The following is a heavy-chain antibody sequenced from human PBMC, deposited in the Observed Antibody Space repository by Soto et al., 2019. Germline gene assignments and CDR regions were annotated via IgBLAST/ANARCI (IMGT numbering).Heavy chain of an antibody. V-gene: IGHV1-24*01. CDR1: GYTLTELS. CDR3: ATFLAAAGTFDY. CDR2: FDPEDGET. Sequence: ASVKLSCTDSGYTLTELSMHWVRQAPGKGLEWMGGFDPEDGETIYAQKFQGRVTMTEDTSTDTAYMELSSLRSEDTAVYYCATFLAAAGTFDYWGQGTLVTVSS. J-gene: IGHJ4*02. D-gene: IGHD6-13*01.